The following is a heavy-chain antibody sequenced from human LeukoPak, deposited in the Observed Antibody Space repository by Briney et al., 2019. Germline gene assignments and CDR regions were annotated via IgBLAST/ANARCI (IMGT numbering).Heavy chain of an antibody. V-gene: IGHV1-46*01. D-gene: IGHD6-13*01. CDR3: ARSNQNFSPNSSPGH. CDR1: GYTFTSYY. CDR2: INPTGGST. Sequence: ASVKLSCKASGYTFTSYYVHWVRQAPGQGLEWVGIINPTGGSTTYAQKFQGRVTMTRDMSTSTVYMELSSLRSEDTAMYYCARSNQNFSPNSSPGHWGQGTLVTVSS. J-gene: IGHJ4*02.